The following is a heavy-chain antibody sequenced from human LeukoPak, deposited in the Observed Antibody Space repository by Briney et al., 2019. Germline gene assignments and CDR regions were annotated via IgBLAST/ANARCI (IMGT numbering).Heavy chain of an antibody. D-gene: IGHD5-18*01. CDR3: ARGLRRYSKAFPFDY. Sequence: SETLSLTCAVYGGSFSDYYWRWIRQPPGKGLEWIGEINHSGNTIYNPSLKGRVTISVDTSKNQFSLRLSSVTAADTTVYYCARGLRRYSKAFPFDYWGQGTLVTVSS. V-gene: IGHV4-34*01. CDR1: GGSFSDYY. J-gene: IGHJ4*02. CDR2: INHSGNT.